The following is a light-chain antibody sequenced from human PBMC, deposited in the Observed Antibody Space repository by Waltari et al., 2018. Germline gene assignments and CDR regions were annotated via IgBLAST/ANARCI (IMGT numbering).Light chain of an antibody. V-gene: IGLV6-57*02. J-gene: IGLJ3*02. Sequence: KFMLTQPHSVSESPGKTVTISCTGSSGSVASNYVQWYQQRPGSAPTTIIYEDDQRPSGVPDRFSGSIDSSSNSASLTISGLKPEDEADYYYQSYDSKNWVFGGGTKLAVL. CDR1: SGSVASNY. CDR2: EDD. CDR3: QSYDSKNWV.